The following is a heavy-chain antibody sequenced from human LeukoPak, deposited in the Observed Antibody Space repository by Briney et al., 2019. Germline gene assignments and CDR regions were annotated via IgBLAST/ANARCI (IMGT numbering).Heavy chain of an antibody. D-gene: IGHD3-10*01. CDR1: GFTFSSYA. CDR2: ISGSGGST. Sequence: SGGSLRLSCAASGFTFSSYAMSWVRQAPGKGLEWVSAISGSGGSTYYADSVKDRFTISRDNAKNSLYLQMNSLRAEDTAVYYCARDRIFYYGSGVSELPSNWNDAGFYYYFGMDVWGQGTTVTVSS. CDR3: ARDRIFYYGSGVSELPSNWNDAGFYYYFGMDV. J-gene: IGHJ6*02. V-gene: IGHV3-23*01.